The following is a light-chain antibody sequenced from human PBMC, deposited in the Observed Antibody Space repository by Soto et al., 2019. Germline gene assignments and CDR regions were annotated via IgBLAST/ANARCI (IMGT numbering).Light chain of an antibody. V-gene: IGLV2-14*01. J-gene: IGLJ1*01. Sequence: QSVLTQPASVSGSPGQSITISCTGTRSDVGGYNYVYWHQQHPGIAPKLMIYDVTNRPSGVSDRFSGSKSGNTASLTISGLQAEDEADYYCSSYTSSSAYVFGAGTKVTVL. CDR1: RSDVGGYNY. CDR2: DVT. CDR3: SSYTSSSAYV.